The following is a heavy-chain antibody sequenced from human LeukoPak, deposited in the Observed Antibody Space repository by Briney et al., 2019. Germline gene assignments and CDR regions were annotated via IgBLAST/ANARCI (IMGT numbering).Heavy chain of an antibody. CDR1: GFTFSSYG. CDR2: ISGSGGST. J-gene: IGHJ3*02. D-gene: IGHD3-16*01. CDR3: AKEGGSGPGPHAFDI. V-gene: IGHV3-23*01. Sequence: PGGSLRLSCAASGFTFSSYGMNWVRQAPGKGLEWVSAISGSGGSTYYADSVRGRFTISRDNSKNTLYLQMNSLRAEDTAVYYCAKEGGSGPGPHAFDIWGQGTMVTVSS.